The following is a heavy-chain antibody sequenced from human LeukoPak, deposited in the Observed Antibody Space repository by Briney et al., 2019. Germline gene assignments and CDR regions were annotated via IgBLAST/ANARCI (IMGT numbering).Heavy chain of an antibody. CDR1: GGSISSSTYY. CDR3: ARGAADRNTYYYYIDV. V-gene: IGHV4-39*01. CDR2: IYYSGST. J-gene: IGHJ6*03. Sequence: SETLSLTCTVSGGSISSSTYYWGWIRQPPGKGLEWIGNIYYSGSTYYNPSLKSRVTISVDTSRNQFSLKLSSVTAADTAVYYCARGAADRNTYYYYIDVWGKGTTVTVSS. D-gene: IGHD1-14*01.